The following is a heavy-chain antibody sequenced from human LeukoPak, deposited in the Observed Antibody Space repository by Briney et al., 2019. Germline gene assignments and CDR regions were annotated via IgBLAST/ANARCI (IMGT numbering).Heavy chain of an antibody. CDR3: ARDDSSGSLGPNDAFDI. Sequence: GASVKVSCKASGGTFSSYAISWVRQAPGQGLEWMGGIIPIFGTANYAQKFQGRVTITADKSTSTAYMELSSLRSEDTAVYYCARDDSSGSLGPNDAFDIWGQGTMVTVSS. CDR1: GGTFSSYA. J-gene: IGHJ3*02. CDR2: IIPIFGTA. D-gene: IGHD3-22*01. V-gene: IGHV1-69*06.